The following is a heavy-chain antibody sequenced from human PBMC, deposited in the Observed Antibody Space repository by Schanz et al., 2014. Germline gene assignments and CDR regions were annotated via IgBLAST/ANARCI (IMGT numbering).Heavy chain of an antibody. Sequence: QVQLQESGPGVVKPSETLSLTCTVSGGSISTYYWSWIRQSPGKGLEWIGYIYYTGTTNYNPSPKGRAPIPVATTKNQSPRGRSAGPAADTAVYYCARLGSPHCATSDCHHDWFGPWGQGTLVTVSS. V-gene: IGHV4-59*08. D-gene: IGHD1-26*01. CDR2: IYYTGTT. CDR1: GGSISTYY. J-gene: IGHJ5*02. CDR3: ARLGSPHCATSDCHHDWFGP.